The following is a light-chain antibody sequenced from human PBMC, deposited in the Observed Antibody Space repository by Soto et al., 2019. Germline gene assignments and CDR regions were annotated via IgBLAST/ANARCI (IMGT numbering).Light chain of an antibody. CDR3: QQYDTSPRT. CDR1: QSVSSNY. Sequence: EVMLTQSPGTLSLSPGERATLSCRASQSVSSNYLAWYQQKSGQAPRLLIYGASNRATGISDRFIGSGSGTDFTLTIRRLEPEDFAVYYCQQYDTSPRTFGQGTKGEFK. J-gene: IGKJ1*01. V-gene: IGKV3-20*01. CDR2: GAS.